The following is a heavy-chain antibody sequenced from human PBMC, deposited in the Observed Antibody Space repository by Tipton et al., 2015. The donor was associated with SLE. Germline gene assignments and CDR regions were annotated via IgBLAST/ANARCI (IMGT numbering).Heavy chain of an antibody. J-gene: IGHJ6*03. CDR3: ARGRGDYDFWSGYYRRPGDYMDV. CDR1: GGSLSSGTYY. Sequence: TLSLTCTVSGGSLSSGTYYWSWIRQPPGKGLEWIGEINHSGSTNYNLSLKSRVTISVDASKNQFSLKLSSVTAADTAVYYCARGRGDYDFWSGYYRRPGDYMDVWGKGTTVTVSS. V-gene: IGHV4-39*07. D-gene: IGHD3-3*01. CDR2: INHSGST.